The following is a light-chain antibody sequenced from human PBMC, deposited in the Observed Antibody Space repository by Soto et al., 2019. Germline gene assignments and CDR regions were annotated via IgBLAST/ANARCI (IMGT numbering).Light chain of an antibody. Sequence: QSLLTQPASVSGSAGQSITLSCSGTMRDVGAYNLVSWYQQHPGTAPKLIIYGNNIRPSGVPDRFSGSKSGTSASLAITGLQAEDEADYYCHSYDRSLSGSGVGGGTQLTGL. CDR1: MRDVGAYNL. CDR2: GNN. J-gene: IGLJ2*01. CDR3: HSYDRSLSGSG. V-gene: IGLV2-14*03.